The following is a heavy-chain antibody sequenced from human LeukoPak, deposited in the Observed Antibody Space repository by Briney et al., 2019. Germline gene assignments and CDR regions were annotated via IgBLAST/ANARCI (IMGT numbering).Heavy chain of an antibody. CDR1: GYTFTSYG. V-gene: IGHV1-18*01. CDR2: ISANNGNT. J-gene: IGHJ4*02. D-gene: IGHD3-9*01. CDR3: AREVLRYFDWPLDY. Sequence: GASVKVSCKASGYTFTSYGISWVRQAPGQGLEWMGWISANNGNTNYAQKLQGRVTMTTDTSTSTAYMELRSLRSDDTAVYYCAREVLRYFDWPLDYWGQGTLVTVSS.